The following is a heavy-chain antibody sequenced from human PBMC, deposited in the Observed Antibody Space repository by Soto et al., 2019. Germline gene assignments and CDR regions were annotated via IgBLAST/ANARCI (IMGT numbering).Heavy chain of an antibody. CDR2: ISSRGSTI. Sequence: QVQLVESGGGLVKPGGSLRLSCAASGFAFSDPYMSWIRQAPGKWLEWISYISSRGSTIYYADSVKGRFTISRDNAKKSLYLQMDSLTADDTAVYYCARGGASVTTPFDSWGQGTQVTVSS. J-gene: IGHJ4*02. CDR1: GFAFSDPY. D-gene: IGHD4-17*01. V-gene: IGHV3-11*01. CDR3: ARGGASVTTPFDS.